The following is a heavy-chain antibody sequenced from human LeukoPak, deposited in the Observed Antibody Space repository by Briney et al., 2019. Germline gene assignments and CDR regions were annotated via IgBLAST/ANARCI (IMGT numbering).Heavy chain of an antibody. CDR3: AREGSLGSSDAFDI. J-gene: IGHJ3*02. V-gene: IGHV3-13*01. CDR1: GFTFSNYE. CDR2: TGIAGNT. D-gene: IGHD6-6*01. Sequence: GGSLRLSCAASGFTFSNYEMHWVRLVLGKGLEWVSATGIAGNTFYAGSVKGRFTISRENAKNSFHLQMNSLGAGDTAVYYCAREGSLGSSDAFDIWGQGTMVTVSS.